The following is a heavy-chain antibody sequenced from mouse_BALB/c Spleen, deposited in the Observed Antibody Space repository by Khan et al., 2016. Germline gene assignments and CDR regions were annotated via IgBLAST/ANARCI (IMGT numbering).Heavy chain of an antibody. CDR2: IWGDGST. Sequence: QVQLKESGPGLVAPSQSLSITCTVSEFSLTSYGVSWVRQPPGKGLEWLGVIWGDGSTNYHSALISRLSISKDNSKSQVFLKLNSLQTDDTTAYYCAGQLGSPFAYWGQGTLVTVSA. J-gene: IGHJ3*01. CDR3: AGQLGSPFAY. V-gene: IGHV2-3*01. CDR1: EFSLTSYG. D-gene: IGHD3-1*01.